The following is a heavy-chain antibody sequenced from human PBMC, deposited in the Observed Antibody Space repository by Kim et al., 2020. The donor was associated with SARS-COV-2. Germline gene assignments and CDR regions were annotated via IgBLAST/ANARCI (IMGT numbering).Heavy chain of an antibody. J-gene: IGHJ5*02. V-gene: IGHV3-49*04. CDR1: GFTFGDHT. CDR3: TRDTLDP. Sequence: GGSLRLSCRGCGFTFGDHTMSWVRQAPGKGLEWVGFIRSKSYGGTTEYAASVKGRFTISRDDSKSVAYLEMNSLKTEDTAMYYCTRDTLDPWGQGTLVTVSS. CDR2: IRSKSYGGTT.